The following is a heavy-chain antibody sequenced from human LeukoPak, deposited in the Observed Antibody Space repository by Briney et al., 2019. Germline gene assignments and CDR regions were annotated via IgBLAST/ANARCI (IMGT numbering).Heavy chain of an antibody. J-gene: IGHJ4*02. Sequence: GRSVSLFCAASGFTFRISGMHWVRHAPGKGLEWVAVIYYDASNKLYADSVKGQFTISRDNSKNMLYLQMNSLRADDTAVYYCARDRSRHVDYRGQGTLVAVSS. CDR1: GFTFRISG. CDR2: IYYDASNK. V-gene: IGHV3-33*01. CDR3: ARDRSRHVDY. D-gene: IGHD1-1*01.